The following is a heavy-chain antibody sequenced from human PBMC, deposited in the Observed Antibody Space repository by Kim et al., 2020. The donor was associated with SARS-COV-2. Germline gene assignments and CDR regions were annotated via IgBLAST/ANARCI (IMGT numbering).Heavy chain of an antibody. J-gene: IGHJ4*02. CDR1: GFTFDDYA. V-gene: IGHV3-9*01. CDR2: ISWNSGSI. D-gene: IGHD3-10*01. Sequence: GGSLRLSCAASGFTFDDYAMHWVRQAPGKGLEWVSGISWNSGSIGYADSVKGRFTISRDNAKNSLYLQMNSLRAEDTALYYCAKDIGDGCYGSGSHPPGVDYWGQGTLVTVSS. CDR3: AKDIGDGCYGSGSHPPGVDY.